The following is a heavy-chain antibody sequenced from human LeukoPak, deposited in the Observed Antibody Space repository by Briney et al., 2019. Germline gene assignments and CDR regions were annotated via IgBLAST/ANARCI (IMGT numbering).Heavy chain of an antibody. J-gene: IGHJ4*02. Sequence: PGGSLRLSCAASGFTFSNHWMAWVRQAPGKGLEWVAVISYDGSNKYYADSVKGRFTISRDSSKNTLYLQMNSLRAEDTAVYYCASHYDTSGYHYFDFRGQGTLVTVSS. CDR2: ISYDGSNK. D-gene: IGHD3-22*01. V-gene: IGHV3-30-3*01. CDR3: ASHYDTSGYHYFDF. CDR1: GFTFSNHW.